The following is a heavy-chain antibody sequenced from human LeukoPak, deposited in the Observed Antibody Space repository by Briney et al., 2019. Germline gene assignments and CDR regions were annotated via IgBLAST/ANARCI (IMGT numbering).Heavy chain of an antibody. Sequence: KTSETLSLTCTVSGGSISSYYWNWIRQPPGKGLEWIGYIYSGSTNYNPSLKSRVTISVDTSKNQFSLKLRSVTAADTAVYYCARDRRQWLRGPFDPWGQGTLVTVSS. J-gene: IGHJ5*02. CDR3: ARDRRQWLRGPFDP. D-gene: IGHD6-19*01. V-gene: IGHV4-59*01. CDR2: IYSGST. CDR1: GGSISSYY.